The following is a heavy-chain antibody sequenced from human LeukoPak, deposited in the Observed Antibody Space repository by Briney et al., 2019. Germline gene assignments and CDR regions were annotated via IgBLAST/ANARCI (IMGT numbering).Heavy chain of an antibody. CDR3: AKDSGEPSGYSGYVDSVCLDY. CDR1: GFTFSSYG. D-gene: IGHD5-12*01. CDR2: IRYDGSNK. Sequence: QPGGSLRLSCAASGFTFSSYGMHWVRQAPGKGLEWVAFIRYDGSNKYYADSVKGRFTISRDNSKNTLYLQMNSLRAEDTAVYYCAKDSGEPSGYSGYVDSVCLDYWGQGTLVTVSS. V-gene: IGHV3-30*02. J-gene: IGHJ4*02.